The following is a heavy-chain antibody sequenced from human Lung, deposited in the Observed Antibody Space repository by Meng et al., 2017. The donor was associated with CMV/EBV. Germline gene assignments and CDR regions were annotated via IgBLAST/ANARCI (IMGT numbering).Heavy chain of an antibody. V-gene: IGHV3-30*02. D-gene: IGHD3-16*01. CDR2: IRHDGSNK. CDR1: GFTFSSYG. Sequence: GESXKISCAASGFTFSSYGMHWVRQAPGKGLEWVAFIRHDGSNKYYADSVKGRFTISRDNAKESLYLQMNSLRAEDTAIYYCARDTGWDLHPYYFDYLGQGXLVTVSS. J-gene: IGHJ4*02. CDR3: ARDTGWDLHPYYFDY.